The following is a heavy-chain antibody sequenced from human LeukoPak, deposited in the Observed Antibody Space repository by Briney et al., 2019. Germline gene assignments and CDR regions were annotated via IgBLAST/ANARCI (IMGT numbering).Heavy chain of an antibody. J-gene: IGHJ4*02. CDR2: ISVYSGNT. Sequence: ASVKVSCKASGYTFTTYGISWVRQAPGQGLEWMGWISVYSGNTNYAQKLQGRVTMTTDTSTSTAYMELRSLRSDDSAAYYCTRIEVYSSGCFLNFDCWDQGTLVTVSS. V-gene: IGHV1-18*01. CDR3: TRIEVYSSGCFLNFDC. CDR1: GYTFTTYG. D-gene: IGHD3-22*01.